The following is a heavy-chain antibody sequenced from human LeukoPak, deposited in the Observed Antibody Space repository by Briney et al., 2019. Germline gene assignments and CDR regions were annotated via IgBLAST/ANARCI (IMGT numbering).Heavy chain of an antibody. D-gene: IGHD2-2*01. Sequence: SETLSLTCTVSGGSISSSSYYWGWIRQPPGKGLEWIGSIYYSGSTYYNPSLKNRVTISVDTSKNQFSLKLSSVTAADTAVYYCALGNIVVVPAGGYYFDYWGQGTLVTVSS. J-gene: IGHJ4*02. CDR1: GGSISSSSYY. V-gene: IGHV4-39*01. CDR3: ALGNIVVVPAGGYYFDY. CDR2: IYYSGST.